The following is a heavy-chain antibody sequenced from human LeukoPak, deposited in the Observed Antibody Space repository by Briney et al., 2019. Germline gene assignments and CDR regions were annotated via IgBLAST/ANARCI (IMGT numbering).Heavy chain of an antibody. V-gene: IGHV4-59*01. J-gene: IGHJ6*03. Sequence: MSSETLSLTCAVSGGSISSYYWSWIRQPPGKGLEWIGYIYYSGSTNYNPSLKSRVTISVDTSKNQFSLKLSPVTAADTAVYYCARVGLEQQLVRYYSTKDYYYYMDVWGKGTTLTISS. D-gene: IGHD6-13*01. CDR3: ARVGLEQQLVRYYSTKDYYYYMDV. CDR2: IYYSGST. CDR1: GGSISSYY.